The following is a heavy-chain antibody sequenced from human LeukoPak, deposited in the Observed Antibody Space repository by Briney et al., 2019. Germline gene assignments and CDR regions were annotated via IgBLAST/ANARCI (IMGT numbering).Heavy chain of an antibody. CDR2: IIPIFGTA. CDR3: ARLPEVGYSSSWGIDY. J-gene: IGHJ4*02. CDR1: GGTFSSYA. Sequence: GASVKVSCKASGGTFSSYAISWVRQAPGQGLEWMGRIIPIFGTANYAQKFQGRVTITTDESTSTAYMELSSLRSEDTAVYYCARLPEVGYSSSWGIDYWGQGTLVTVSS. D-gene: IGHD6-13*01. V-gene: IGHV1-69*05.